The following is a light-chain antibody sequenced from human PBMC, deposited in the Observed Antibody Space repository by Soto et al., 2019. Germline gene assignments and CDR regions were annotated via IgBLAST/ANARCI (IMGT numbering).Light chain of an antibody. J-gene: IGLJ2*01. Sequence: QPVLTHSPSPSASLGASVKLTCTLGSGHSNYAIAWHQQQPDKGPRYLMKLTSDGSHSKGDGIPDRFSGSSSGAERYLTISSLQSEDEADYYCQTWGSGAVVFGGGTKLTVL. CDR1: SGHSNYA. CDR3: QTWGSGAVV. V-gene: IGLV4-69*01. CDR2: LTSDGSH.